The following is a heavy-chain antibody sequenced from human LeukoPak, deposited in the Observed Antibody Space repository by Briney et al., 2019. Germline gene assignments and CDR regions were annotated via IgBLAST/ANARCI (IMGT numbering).Heavy chain of an antibody. CDR3: ARASWLDCYFDY. Sequence: GGSLRLSCAASGFTFSSYAMSWVRQAPGKGLEWVSAISGSGGSTYYADSVKGRFTISRDNSKNTLYLQMNSLRAEDTAVYYCARASWLDCYFDYWGQGTLVTVSS. D-gene: IGHD6-19*01. CDR1: GFTFSSYA. V-gene: IGHV3-23*01. CDR2: ISGSGGST. J-gene: IGHJ4*02.